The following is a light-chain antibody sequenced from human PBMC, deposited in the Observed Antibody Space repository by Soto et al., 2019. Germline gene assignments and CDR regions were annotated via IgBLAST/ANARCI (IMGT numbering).Light chain of an antibody. CDR1: QSVSSY. J-gene: IGKJ4*01. Sequence: EIVLTQSPATLSLSPGERATLSCRASQSVSSYLAWYQQKPGQAPRLLIYDASNRATGIPARFSGSGSETDFTLTISSLEPEDFAVYYGQQRSNWLTFGGGTKVEIK. CDR2: DAS. CDR3: QQRSNWLT. V-gene: IGKV3-11*01.